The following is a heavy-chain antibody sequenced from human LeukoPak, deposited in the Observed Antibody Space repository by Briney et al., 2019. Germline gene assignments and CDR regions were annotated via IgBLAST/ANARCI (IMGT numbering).Heavy chain of an antibody. Sequence: PSETLSLTCSVSGYSISSGFYWGWIRQPPGKGLEWIGTVYHRGNTHYNPSLKSRITISLDTSNNQFSLKLSSVTAADTAVYFCARGSNWNSYDYWGQGTLVTVSS. J-gene: IGHJ4*02. CDR2: VYHRGNT. V-gene: IGHV4-38-2*02. CDR1: GYSISSGFY. CDR3: ARGSNWNSYDY. D-gene: IGHD1-1*01.